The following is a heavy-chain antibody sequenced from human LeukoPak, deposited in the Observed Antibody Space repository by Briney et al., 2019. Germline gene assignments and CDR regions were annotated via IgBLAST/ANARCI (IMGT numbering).Heavy chain of an antibody. CDR2: MSYDGSNV. J-gene: IGHJ6*02. V-gene: IGHV3-30-3*01. D-gene: IGHD6-19*01. CDR1: GFTFTTYT. Sequence: GRSLRLSCAASGFTFTTYTIHWVRQAPGKGLNWVAVMSYDGSNVYYADSVKGRFTISRDNSKNTVYLQMNSLRAEDTGVYYCARDGTPLGSGYNYYRGTDVWGQGTTVTVSS. CDR3: ARDGTPLGSGYNYYRGTDV.